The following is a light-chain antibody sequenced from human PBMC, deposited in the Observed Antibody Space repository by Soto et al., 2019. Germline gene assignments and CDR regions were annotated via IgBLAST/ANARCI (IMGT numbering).Light chain of an antibody. CDR3: QQYGDWPRT. CDR2: GAS. J-gene: IGKJ1*01. V-gene: IGKV3-20*01. Sequence: EIVLTQSPGTLSLSPGERPTLSCRASQSVSSFYLAWYQQRAGQAPRLLIYGASTRATGIPDRFSGSGSGTDFILTISRLEPEDFAVYYCQQYGDWPRTFGQGTKVEIK. CDR1: QSVSSFY.